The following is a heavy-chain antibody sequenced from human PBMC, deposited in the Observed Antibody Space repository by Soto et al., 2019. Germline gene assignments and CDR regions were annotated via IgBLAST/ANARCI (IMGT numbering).Heavy chain of an antibody. D-gene: IGHD5-18*01. Sequence: PGGSLRLSCAASGFTFSSYGMHWVRQAPGKGLERVAVISYDGRNKYYADSVKGRFTISRYNSKNTLYLQMNSLRAEDTAVYYCAKDLREQLWFGVMVPHYWGQGTLVTVSS. CDR2: ISYDGRNK. V-gene: IGHV3-30*18. CDR3: AKDLREQLWFGVMVPHY. CDR1: GFTFSSYG. J-gene: IGHJ4*02.